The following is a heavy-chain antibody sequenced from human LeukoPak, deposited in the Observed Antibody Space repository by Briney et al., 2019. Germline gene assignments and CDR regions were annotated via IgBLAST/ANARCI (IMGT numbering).Heavy chain of an antibody. CDR2: ISGSGGST. D-gene: IGHD2-2*01. J-gene: IGHJ6*03. Sequence: GGSLRLSCAASGFTFSSYAMSWVRQAPGKGLEWVSAISGSGGSTYYADSVKGRFTISRDNSKNTLYLQMNSLRAEDTAVYYCAKTYCSTTSPRCYYYYYMDVWGKGTTVTVSS. CDR3: AKTYCSTTSPRCYYYYYMDV. V-gene: IGHV3-23*01. CDR1: GFTFSSYA.